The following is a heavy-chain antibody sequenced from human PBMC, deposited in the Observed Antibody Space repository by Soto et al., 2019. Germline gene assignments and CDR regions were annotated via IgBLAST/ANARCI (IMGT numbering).Heavy chain of an antibody. V-gene: IGHV3-48*01. CDR1: GFTFSSYS. Sequence: GGSLRLSCAASGFTFSSYSMNWVRQAPGKGLEWVSYISSSSSTIYYADSVKGRFTISRDNAKNSLYLQMNSLRAEDTAVYYCARDPHYDFWSGYYKGGYYYYMDVWGKGTTVTVSS. CDR3: ARDPHYDFWSGYYKGGYYYYMDV. J-gene: IGHJ6*03. D-gene: IGHD3-3*01. CDR2: ISSSSSTI.